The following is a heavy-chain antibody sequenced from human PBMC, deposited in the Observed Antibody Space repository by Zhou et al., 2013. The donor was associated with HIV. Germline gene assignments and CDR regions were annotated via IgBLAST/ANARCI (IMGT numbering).Heavy chain of an antibody. V-gene: IGHV1-69*04. Sequence: QVQLVQSGAEVKKPGSSVKVSCKASGGTFSSYAISWVRQAPGQGLEWMGRIIPILGIANYAQKFQGRVTITADKSTSTAYMELSSLRSEDTAVYYCAREGPRGAWWFDPWGQGTLVTVSS. CDR3: AREGPRGAWWFDP. CDR2: IIPILGIA. D-gene: IGHD3-16*01. J-gene: IGHJ5*02. CDR1: GGTFSSYA.